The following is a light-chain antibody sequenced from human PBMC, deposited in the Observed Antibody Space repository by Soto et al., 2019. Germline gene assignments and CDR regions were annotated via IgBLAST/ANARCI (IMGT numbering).Light chain of an antibody. J-gene: IGKJ4*01. CDR2: AAS. V-gene: IGKV3-20*01. CDR3: QQYGSSPLT. Sequence: EIVLTQSPGTLSLSPGERATLSCRASQSVASSLAWYQQSPGQPPRLLIYAASNRATGVPARFTGSGSGTDFTLTISRLEPEDFAVYYCQQYGSSPLTFGGGTKVDIK. CDR1: QSVASS.